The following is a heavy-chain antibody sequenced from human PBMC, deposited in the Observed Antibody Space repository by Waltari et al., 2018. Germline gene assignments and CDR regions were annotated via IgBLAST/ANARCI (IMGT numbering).Heavy chain of an antibody. CDR1: GFTFSSYA. V-gene: IGHV3-30*04. CDR2: TSYDGSNK. J-gene: IGHJ4*02. D-gene: IGHD1-26*01. CDR3: ARDSSPLVGARGYFDY. Sequence: QVQLVESGGGVVQPGRSLRLSCAASGFTFSSYAMHWVRQAPGTGLEWVAVTSYDGSNKYYADSVKGRVTISRDNSKNTLYLQMNSLRAEDTAVYYCARDSSPLVGARGYFDYWGQGTLVTVSS.